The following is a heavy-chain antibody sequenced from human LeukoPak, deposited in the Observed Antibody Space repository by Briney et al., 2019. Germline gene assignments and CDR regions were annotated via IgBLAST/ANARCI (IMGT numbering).Heavy chain of an antibody. CDR2: MNPNSGNT. CDR1: GYTFTSYA. V-gene: IGHV1-8*02. Sequence: ASVKVSCKASGYTFTSYAMNWVRQAPGQGLEWMGWMNPNSGNTGYAQKFQGRVTMTRNTSISTAYMELSSLRSEDTAVYYCARGKVTTADYWGQGTLVTVSS. J-gene: IGHJ4*02. CDR3: ARGKVTTADY. D-gene: IGHD4-17*01.